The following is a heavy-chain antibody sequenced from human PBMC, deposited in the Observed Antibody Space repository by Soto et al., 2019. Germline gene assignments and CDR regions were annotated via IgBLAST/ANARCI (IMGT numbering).Heavy chain of an antibody. D-gene: IGHD2-15*01. Sequence: QVQLVQSGAEVKKPGSSVKVSCKASGGTFSSYAISWVRQAPGQGLEWMGGIIPIFGTANYAQKFQGRVTITADESTSTAYMELSSLRSEDTAVDYCARDRLGYCSGGSCREYGMDVWGQGTTVTVSS. CDR3: ARDRLGYCSGGSCREYGMDV. J-gene: IGHJ6*02. CDR2: IIPIFGTA. CDR1: GGTFSSYA. V-gene: IGHV1-69*01.